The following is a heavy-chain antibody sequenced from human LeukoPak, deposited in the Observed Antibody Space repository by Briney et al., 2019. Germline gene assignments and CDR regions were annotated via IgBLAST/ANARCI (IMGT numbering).Heavy chain of an antibody. CDR2: ISGSGGST. D-gene: IGHD5-18*01. CDR3: AKGVDTAMVDFDY. J-gene: IGHJ4*02. Sequence: GGSLRLSCAASGFTFTSYYMHWVRQAPGKGLEWVSAISGSGGSTYYADSVKGRFTISRDNSKNTLYLQMNSLRAEDTAVYYCAKGVDTAMVDFDYWGQGTLVTVSS. V-gene: IGHV3-23*01. CDR1: GFTFTSYY.